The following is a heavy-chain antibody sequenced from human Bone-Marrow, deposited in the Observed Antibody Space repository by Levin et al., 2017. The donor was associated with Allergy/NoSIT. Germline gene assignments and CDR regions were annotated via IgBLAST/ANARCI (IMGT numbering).Heavy chain of an antibody. CDR3: VRQRSGSYFPYFDY. Sequence: HPGGSLRLSCAASGFIFSSYEMNWVRQAPGKGLERVSYISSGSSNSQHADSVKGRFTISRDNAKNSLSLQMNSLRAEDTGVYFCVRQRSGSYFPYFDYWGQGTLVTVSS. V-gene: IGHV3-48*03. D-gene: IGHD3-10*01. CDR1: GFIFSSYE. CDR2: ISSGSSNS. J-gene: IGHJ4*02.